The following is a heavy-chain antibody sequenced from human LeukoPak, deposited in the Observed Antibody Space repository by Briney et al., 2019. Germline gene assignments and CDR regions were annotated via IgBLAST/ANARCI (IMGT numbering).Heavy chain of an antibody. CDR1: GFIFSKYC. Sequence: GGSLRLSCEASGFIFSKYCMSWVRQAPGKGPEWVANMKQDGSEKFYMDSVKGRFTISRDNANNSLYLQMNNLSAEDTAVYYCASRYDILTGYYRYYYMDVWGKGTTVTISS. V-gene: IGHV3-7*01. CDR2: MKQDGSEK. D-gene: IGHD3-9*01. J-gene: IGHJ6*03. CDR3: ASRYDILTGYYRYYYMDV.